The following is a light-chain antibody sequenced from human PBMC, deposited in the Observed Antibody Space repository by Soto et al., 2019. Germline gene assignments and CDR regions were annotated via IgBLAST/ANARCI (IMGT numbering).Light chain of an antibody. CDR3: QQRLNWPLFS. Sequence: EIVLTQSPATLSLSPGERATLSCRASQSVYRYLAWYQQKPGQAPRLLISDTSNRATGIPARFSGSGSGTDFTLTISSLEPEDVAVYYCQQRLNWPLFSFGGGTKIEIK. V-gene: IGKV3-11*01. J-gene: IGKJ4*01. CDR1: QSVYRY. CDR2: DTS.